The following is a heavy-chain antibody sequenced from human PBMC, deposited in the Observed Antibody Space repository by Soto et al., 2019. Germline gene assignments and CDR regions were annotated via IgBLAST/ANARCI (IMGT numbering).Heavy chain of an antibody. CDR2: ISSSSSTI. D-gene: IGHD1-26*01. J-gene: IGHJ4*02. V-gene: IGHV3-48*01. Sequence: EVQLVESGGGLVQPGGSLRLSCVASGFTFSSNSLNWVRQAPGKGLQWLSYISSSSSTIYYADSVKGRFTISRDNAKNSVYLQMNSLRAEDTAVYFCAKSGSYQSYFDYWGQGTLVTVSS. CDR3: AKSGSYQSYFDY. CDR1: GFTFSSNS.